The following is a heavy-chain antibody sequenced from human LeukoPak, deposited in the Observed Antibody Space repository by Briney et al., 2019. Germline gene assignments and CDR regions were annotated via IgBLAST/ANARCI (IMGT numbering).Heavy chain of an antibody. CDR2: IYYSGST. V-gene: IGHV4-59*12. CDR1: GGSISSYY. J-gene: IGHJ6*03. Sequence: SETLSLTCTVSGGSISSYYWSWIRQPPGKGLEWIGYIYYSGSTNYNPSLKSRVTISVDTSKNQFSLKLSSVTAADTAVYYCARERELYYCYYYMDVWGKGTTVTVSS. CDR3: ARERELYYCYYYMDV. D-gene: IGHD1-26*01.